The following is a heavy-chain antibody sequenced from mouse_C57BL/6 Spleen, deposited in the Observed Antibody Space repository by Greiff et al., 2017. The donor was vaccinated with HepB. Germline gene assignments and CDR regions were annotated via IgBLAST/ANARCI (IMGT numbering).Heavy chain of an antibody. CDR1: GYSITSGYY. CDR3: ARHGSSSVDY. J-gene: IGHJ2*01. Sequence: DVQLQESGPGLVKPSQSLSLTCSVTGYSITSGYYWNWIRQFPGNKLEWMGYISYDGSNNYNPSLKNRISITRDTSKNQFFLKLNSVTTEDTATYYCARHGSSSVDYWGQGTTLTVSS. V-gene: IGHV3-6*01. D-gene: IGHD1-1*01. CDR2: ISYDGSN.